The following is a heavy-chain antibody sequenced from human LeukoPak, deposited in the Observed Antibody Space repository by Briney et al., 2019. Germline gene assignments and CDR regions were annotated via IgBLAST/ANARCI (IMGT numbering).Heavy chain of an antibody. D-gene: IGHD3-9*01. CDR3: ARATYYDILTGYLFDY. V-gene: IGHV4-59*01. CDR2: IYDSGST. Sequence: SETLCLTCAASGGTISSYYRSWIRQPPGKGLEWIAYIYDSGSTNYNPSSKSGVTISVGTSKNQFSLKLSSVPAADTGVYYCARATYYDILTGYLFDYWGQGTLVTVSS. CDR1: GGTISSYY. J-gene: IGHJ4*02.